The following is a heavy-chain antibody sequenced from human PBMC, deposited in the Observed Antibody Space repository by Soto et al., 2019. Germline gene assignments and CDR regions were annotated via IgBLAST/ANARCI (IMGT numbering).Heavy chain of an antibody. J-gene: IGHJ6*03. CDR2: ISSSGSTI. Sequence: QVQLVESGGGLVKPGGSLRLSCAASGFTFSDYYMSWIRQAPGKGLEWVSYISSSGSTIYYADSVKGRFTISRDNAKNSLYLQMNSLRAEDSAVYYCARVGPSGYYRGLRYCYYMDVWGKGTTVTVSS. V-gene: IGHV3-11*01. D-gene: IGHD3-22*01. CDR1: GFTFSDYY. CDR3: ARVGPSGYYRGLRYCYYMDV.